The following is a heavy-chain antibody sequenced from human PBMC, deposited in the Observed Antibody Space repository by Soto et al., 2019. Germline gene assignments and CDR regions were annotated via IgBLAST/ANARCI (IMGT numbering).Heavy chain of an antibody. CDR1: GDRVSTNTAT. V-gene: IGHV6-1*01. J-gene: IGHJ5*01. CDR3: VRLIGNSWLDS. Sequence: QVQLQQSGPGLVKPSQTLSLTCDISGDRVSTNTATWDWIRQSPSRGLEWLGRTYYRSRWYFDYAVSVKSRITISPDISNNQVSLQLTSVTPDDTAIYYCVRLIGNSWLDSWGQGTLVTVSS. CDR2: TYYRSRWYF. D-gene: IGHD3-22*01.